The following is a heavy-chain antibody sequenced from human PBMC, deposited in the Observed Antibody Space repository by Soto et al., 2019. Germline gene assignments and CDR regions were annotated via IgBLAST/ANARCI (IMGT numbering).Heavy chain of an antibody. J-gene: IGHJ4*02. Sequence: SETLSVTCTVSGSSINSSGYYWGWIRQPPGKGLEWIGCISYSGSTYYNPSLKSRATISVDTSKNQFSLNLSSVTAADTAVYFCARGVAITQVDXWGQVTQFTVSX. CDR3: ARGVAITQVDX. V-gene: IGHV4-39*07. CDR1: GSSINSSGYY. D-gene: IGHD3-3*01. CDR2: ISYSGST.